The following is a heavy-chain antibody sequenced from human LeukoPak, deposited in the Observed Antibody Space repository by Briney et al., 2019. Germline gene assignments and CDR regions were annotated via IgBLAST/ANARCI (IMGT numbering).Heavy chain of an antibody. CDR1: GYTFTTYA. V-gene: IGHV1-3*01. D-gene: IGHD1-14*01. J-gene: IGHJ4*02. CDR3: ARDSNLNY. Sequence: ASVKVSCKASGYTFTTYAIHWVRQAPGQRPEWMGWIHAGNGNTVYSQRFQGRVTITRDTSASTVYVELSSLRSADTAVYYCARDSNLNYWGQGTLVTVSS. CDR2: IHAGNGNT.